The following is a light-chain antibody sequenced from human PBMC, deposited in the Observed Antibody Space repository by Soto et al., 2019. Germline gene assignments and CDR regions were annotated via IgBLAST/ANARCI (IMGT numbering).Light chain of an antibody. CDR1: QSVSSSH. V-gene: IGKV3-20*01. Sequence: EIVLTQSPGTLSLSPGERATLSCRASQSVSSSHLAWYQQKPGQAPRLLIYGASNRATGIPDRFSGSGSGTDFTLTISRLEPEDCAVYYCQQYGTSLWPFGQGTKGEIK. CDR2: GAS. J-gene: IGKJ1*01. CDR3: QQYGTSLWP.